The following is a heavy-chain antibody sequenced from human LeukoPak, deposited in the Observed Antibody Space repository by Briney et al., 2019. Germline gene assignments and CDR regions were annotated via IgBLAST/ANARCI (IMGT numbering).Heavy chain of an antibody. D-gene: IGHD6-13*01. J-gene: IGHJ4*02. V-gene: IGHV4-4*07. CDR2: IYTSGST. CDR3: GRLGYRRDFDS. CDR1: GGSINSYY. Sequence: SETLSLTCTVSGGSINSYYWSWIRQPPGKGLEWIGRIYTSGSTNYNLSLKSRVTMSVDTSKNQFSLKLSSVTAAATAVYYCGRLGYRRDFDSWGQGTLVTVSS.